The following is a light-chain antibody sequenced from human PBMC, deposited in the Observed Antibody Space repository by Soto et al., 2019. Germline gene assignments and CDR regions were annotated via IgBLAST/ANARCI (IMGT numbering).Light chain of an antibody. CDR3: QSYDSSLSAWV. V-gene: IGLV1-40*01. Sequence: QSVLTQPPSVSGAPGQRVTISCTGTSSDIGSGYDVHWYQQLPGTAPKLLIYANSHRPSGVPDRFSVSKSVTSASLAITGLQAEDEADDYCQSYDSSLSAWVFGGGTKVTVL. CDR2: ANS. CDR1: SSDIGSGYD. J-gene: IGLJ3*02.